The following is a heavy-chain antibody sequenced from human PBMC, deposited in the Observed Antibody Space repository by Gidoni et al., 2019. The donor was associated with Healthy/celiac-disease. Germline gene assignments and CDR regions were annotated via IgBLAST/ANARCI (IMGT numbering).Heavy chain of an antibody. CDR2: ISGSGGST. CDR1: GFTFSSYA. D-gene: IGHD2-15*01. V-gene: IGHV3-23*01. Sequence: EVQLLESGGGLVQPGGSLRLSCAASGFTFSSYAMRWVRQAPGKGLEWVSAISGSGGSTYYADSVKGRFTISRDNSKNTLYLQMNSLRAEDTAVYYCAKDPWGYCSGGSCYSDYWGQGTLVTVSS. J-gene: IGHJ4*02. CDR3: AKDPWGYCSGGSCYSDY.